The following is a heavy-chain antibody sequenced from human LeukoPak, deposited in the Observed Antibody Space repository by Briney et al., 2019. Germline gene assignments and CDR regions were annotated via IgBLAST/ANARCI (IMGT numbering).Heavy chain of an antibody. Sequence: PSETLSLTCTVSGGSISNSSYYSRWIRQPPGKGLGWIGSIYYSGSTYYNPSLKSRVTISVDTSKNQFSLKLSSVTAADTAVYYCARTATSGDNSSRDDYWGQGTLVTVSS. CDR2: IYYSGST. CDR1: GGSISNSSYY. J-gene: IGHJ4*02. V-gene: IGHV4-39*01. D-gene: IGHD6-13*01. CDR3: ARTATSGDNSSRDDY.